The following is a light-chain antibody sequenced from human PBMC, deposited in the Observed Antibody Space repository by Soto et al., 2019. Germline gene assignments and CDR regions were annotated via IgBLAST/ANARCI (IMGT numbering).Light chain of an antibody. J-gene: IGKJ1*01. CDR1: QSIETW. CDR3: HQYSRWQGT. Sequence: DIQLTQSHSTLSASVGDRVTITCRASQSIETWLAWYQQKPGKAPKLLIFKASNLESGVPSRFSGSGSETEFTLTISSLQPDDFATYYCHQYSRWQGTFGQGTKVEIK. CDR2: KAS. V-gene: IGKV1-5*03.